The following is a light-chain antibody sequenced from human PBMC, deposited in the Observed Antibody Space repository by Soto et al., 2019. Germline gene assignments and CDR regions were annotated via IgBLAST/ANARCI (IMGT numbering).Light chain of an antibody. CDR1: SSNIGSNT. CDR3: AAWDDSLDGYVV. V-gene: IGLV1-44*01. Sequence: QSVLTQPPSVSGTPGQRVSISCSGGSSNIGSNTVNWYRQLPGTAPQLLIYGSNQRPSGVPDRFSGAKSGTSASLAISGLQSEDEADDYCAAWDDSLDGYVVFGGGTKLTVL. CDR2: GSN. J-gene: IGLJ3*02.